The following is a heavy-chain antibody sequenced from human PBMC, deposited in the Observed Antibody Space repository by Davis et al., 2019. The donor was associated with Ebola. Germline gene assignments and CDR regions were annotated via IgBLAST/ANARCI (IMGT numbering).Heavy chain of an antibody. CDR2: ISGGGRTI. CDR3: ARAAGSTTLTAPSMDV. D-gene: IGHD4-17*01. CDR1: GFTFSDYY. Sequence: GESLKISCAASGFTFSDYYMRWIRQAPGKGLEWVSYISGGGRTIYYADSVKGRFTISRDNAKNSLYLQMNSLRAEDTAVYYCARAAGSTTLTAPSMDVWGQGTTVTVSS. V-gene: IGHV3-11*01. J-gene: IGHJ6*02.